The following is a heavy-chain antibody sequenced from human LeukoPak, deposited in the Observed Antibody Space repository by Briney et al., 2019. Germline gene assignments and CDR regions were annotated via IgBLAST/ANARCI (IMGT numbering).Heavy chain of an antibody. V-gene: IGHV3-30*02. CDR2: IRFDSNK. J-gene: IGHJ4*02. D-gene: IGHD6-6*01. CDR1: GFTFSSYG. Sequence: PGGSLRLSCATSGFTFSSYGMHWVRQAPGKGLEWVAFIRFDSNKYYTDSVKGRFTISRDNSKNTLYLQMNRLRAEDTAVYYCAKTGSYYFDYWGQGTLVTVSS. CDR3: AKTGSYYFDY.